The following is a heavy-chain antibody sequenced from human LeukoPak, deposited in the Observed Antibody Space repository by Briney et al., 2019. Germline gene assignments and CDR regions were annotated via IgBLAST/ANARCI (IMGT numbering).Heavy chain of an antibody. CDR1: GFTFSSFG. Sequence: GGSLRLSCAASGFTFSSFGMHWVRQAPGKGLVWVSRINYDGTTTGYADSVKGRFTISRDNAKNTLYLQMNSLRAEDTVVYYCARRDVFDIWGQGTMVTVSS. CDR3: ARRDVFDI. J-gene: IGHJ3*02. CDR2: INYDGTTT. V-gene: IGHV3-74*01.